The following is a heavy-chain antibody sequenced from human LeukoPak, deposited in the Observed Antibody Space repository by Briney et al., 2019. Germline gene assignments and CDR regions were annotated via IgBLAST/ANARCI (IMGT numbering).Heavy chain of an antibody. CDR1: GFTFSSYA. CDR2: ISGSGGST. V-gene: IGHV3-23*01. J-gene: IGHJ4*02. Sequence: HTGGSLRLSCAASGFTFSSYAMSWVRQAPGKGLEWVSAISGSGGSTYYADSVKGRFTISRDNSKNTLYLQMNSLRAEDTAVYYCARRGHRAAGPGYYFDYWGQGTLVTVSS. D-gene: IGHD6-13*01. CDR3: ARRGHRAAGPGYYFDY.